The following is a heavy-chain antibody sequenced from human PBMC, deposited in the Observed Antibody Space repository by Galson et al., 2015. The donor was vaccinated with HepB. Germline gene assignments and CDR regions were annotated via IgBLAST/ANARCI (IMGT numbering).Heavy chain of an antibody. CDR3: ATERASAPLYGDYVYYGMDV. Sequence: SVKVSCKVSGYTLTELSMHWVRQAPGKGLEWMGGFDPEDGETLYAQKFQGRVTMTEDTSTDTAYMELSSLRAEDTGVYYCATERASAPLYGDYVYYGMDVWGQGTTVTVSS. V-gene: IGHV1-24*01. CDR1: GYTLTELS. D-gene: IGHD1-14*01. J-gene: IGHJ6*02. CDR2: FDPEDGET.